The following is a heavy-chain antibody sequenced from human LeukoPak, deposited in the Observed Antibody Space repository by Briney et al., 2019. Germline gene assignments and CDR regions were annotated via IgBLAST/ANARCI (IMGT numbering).Heavy chain of an antibody. V-gene: IGHV4-31*03. CDR3: ARDSGAGGWFDP. Sequence: PSQTLSLTCTVSGGSISSGGYYWSWIRQHPGQGLEWIGYIYYSGSTYYNPSLKSRVTISVDTSKNQFSLKLSSVTAADTAVYYCARDSGAGGWFDPWGQGTLVTVSS. CDR2: IYYSGST. D-gene: IGHD1-26*01. J-gene: IGHJ5*02. CDR1: GGSISSGGYY.